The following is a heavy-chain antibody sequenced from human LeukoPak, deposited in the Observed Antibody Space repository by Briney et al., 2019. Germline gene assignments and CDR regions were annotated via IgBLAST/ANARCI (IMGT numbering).Heavy chain of an antibody. CDR2: IYYSGST. V-gene: IGHV4-59*01. J-gene: IGHJ6*03. Sequence: MSSETLSLTCTVSGGSISSYYWSWIRQPPGKGLEWIGYIYYSGSTNYNPSLKSRVTISVDTSKNQFSLKLSSVTAADTAVYYCARGRRITMVRGPYYMDVWGKGTTVTVSS. CDR3: ARGRRITMVRGPYYMDV. CDR1: GGSISSYY. D-gene: IGHD3-10*01.